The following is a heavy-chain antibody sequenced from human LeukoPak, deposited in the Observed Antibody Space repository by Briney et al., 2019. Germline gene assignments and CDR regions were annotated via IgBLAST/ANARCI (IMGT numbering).Heavy chain of an antibody. V-gene: IGHV3-21*06. CDR2: ISSSGSHI. D-gene: IGHD4-17*01. CDR1: GFTFSRYS. J-gene: IGHJ4*02. CDR3: ARGGPSVTPYY. Sequence: GGSLRLSCAASGFTFSRYSMNWVRQAPGKGLEWVSSISSSGSHINYADSVKGRFTISRDNAKNSLYLQMYSLRAEDTAVYYCARGGPSVTPYYWGQGTLVTVSS.